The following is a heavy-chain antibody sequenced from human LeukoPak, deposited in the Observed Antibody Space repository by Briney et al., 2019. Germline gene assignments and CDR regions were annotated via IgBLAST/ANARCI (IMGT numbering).Heavy chain of an antibody. Sequence: GESLKISCKGSGYSFTSYWIGWVRQMPGKGLEWMGIIYPGDSDTRYSPSFQGQVTISADKSISTAYLQWSSLKASDTAMYYCARLDYDILTGYPQYFDYWDQGTLVTVSS. CDR1: GYSFTSYW. D-gene: IGHD3-9*01. V-gene: IGHV5-51*01. CDR2: IYPGDSDT. CDR3: ARLDYDILTGYPQYFDY. J-gene: IGHJ4*02.